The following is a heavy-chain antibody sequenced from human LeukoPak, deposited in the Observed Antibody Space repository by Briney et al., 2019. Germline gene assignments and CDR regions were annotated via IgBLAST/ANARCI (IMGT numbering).Heavy chain of an antibody. CDR3: ARTTVVRGPNYYMDV. Sequence: ASVKVSCKAPGYTFTGYYMHWVRQAPGQGLEWMGWINPNSGGTNYAQKFQGRVTMTRDTSISTAYMELSRLRSDDTAVYYCARTTVVRGPNYYMDVWGKGTTVTVSS. CDR1: GYTFTGYY. V-gene: IGHV1-2*02. CDR2: INPNSGGT. D-gene: IGHD3-10*01. J-gene: IGHJ6*03.